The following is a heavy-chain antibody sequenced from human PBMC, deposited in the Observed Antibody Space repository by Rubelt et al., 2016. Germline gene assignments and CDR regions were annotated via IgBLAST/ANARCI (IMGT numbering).Heavy chain of an antibody. CDR1: GGSVSTGSYF. Sequence: QVQLRESGPGLVKPSETLSLTCSVSGGSVSTGSYFWNWIRQPPGKGLEWIGYFYSGSTNYKPSLKSRVTMSVDTSKNQFSRKVRSVTAADTAVYYCAREVPVDGTAFDPWGQGTLVTVSS. CDR2: FYSGST. V-gene: IGHV4-61*01. J-gene: IGHJ5*02. CDR3: AREVPVDGTAFDP. D-gene: IGHD6-19*01.